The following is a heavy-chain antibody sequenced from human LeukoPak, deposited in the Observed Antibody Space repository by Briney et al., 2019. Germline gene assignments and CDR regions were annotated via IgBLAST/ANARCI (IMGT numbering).Heavy chain of an antibody. CDR2: IYSGDST. V-gene: IGHV3-53*01. CDR1: GFTVSNNY. D-gene: IGHD3-10*01. J-gene: IGHJ6*03. CDR3: ARAESTMVRGVRIYYYYMDV. Sequence: PGGSLRLSCAASGFTVSNNYMSWVRQAPGKGLEWVSIIYSGDSTYYADPVKGRFTISRDNSKNTLYLQMNSLRAEDTAVYYCARAESTMVRGVRIYYYYMDVWGKGTTVTVSS.